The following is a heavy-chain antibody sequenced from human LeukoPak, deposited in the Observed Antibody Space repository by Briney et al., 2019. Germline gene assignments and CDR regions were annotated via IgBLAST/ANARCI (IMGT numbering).Heavy chain of an antibody. J-gene: IGHJ4*02. CDR3: ARGILTGYHRVPFDH. V-gene: IGHV4-39*07. D-gene: IGHD3-9*01. CDR1: GDSISSSSYY. CDR2: IYYSGST. Sequence: SETLSLTCTVSGDSISSSSYYWGWIRQPPGKGLEWIGSIYYSGSTYYNPSLKSRVTISVGTSKNQFSLKLSSVTAADTAVYYCARGILTGYHRVPFDHWGQGTLVTVSS.